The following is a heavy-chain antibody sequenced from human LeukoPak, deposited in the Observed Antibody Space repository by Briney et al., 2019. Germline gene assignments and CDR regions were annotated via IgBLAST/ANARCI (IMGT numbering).Heavy chain of an antibody. CDR2: ISSSSSTT. V-gene: IGHV3-48*02. Sequence: PGGSLRLSCAASGFTFSAYSMNWVRQPPGKGLEWVSYISSSSSTTHYADSVKGRFTISRDNAKNSLYLQMNSLRDEDTAVYYCARDLEATGPNWFDPWGQGTLVTVSS. D-gene: IGHD1-1*01. CDR3: ARDLEATGPNWFDP. CDR1: GFTFSAYS. J-gene: IGHJ5*02.